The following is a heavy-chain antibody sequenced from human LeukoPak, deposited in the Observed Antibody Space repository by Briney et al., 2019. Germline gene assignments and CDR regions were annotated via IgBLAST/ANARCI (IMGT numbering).Heavy chain of an antibody. D-gene: IGHD5-12*01. V-gene: IGHV2-5*02. CDR1: GLSLSTSGVG. J-gene: IGHJ4*02. CDR2: TYWDDDT. Sequence: SGPMLVKPTQTLTLTCSFSGLSLSTSGVGVGWIRQPPGKALEWLGITYWDDDTRYSPSLTTRLTITKDTSRNQVVLAMTNVDTVDTATYYCAHSRREEGYVSYYWGQGILVTVSS. CDR3: AHSRREEGYVSYY.